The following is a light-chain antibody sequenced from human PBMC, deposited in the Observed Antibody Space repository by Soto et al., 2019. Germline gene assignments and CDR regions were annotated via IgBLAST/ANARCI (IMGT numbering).Light chain of an antibody. Sequence: DIQMTQSPSFLSASAGDGVTISCRASQTISNFLHWYQQKPGKAPKLLIYAASKLESGVPSRFGGSGSGTDFTLTISSLQPEDFATYYCQQSYRNPRTSGLGTKVNIK. J-gene: IGKJ1*01. CDR3: QQSYRNPRT. CDR2: AAS. V-gene: IGKV1-39*01. CDR1: QTISNF.